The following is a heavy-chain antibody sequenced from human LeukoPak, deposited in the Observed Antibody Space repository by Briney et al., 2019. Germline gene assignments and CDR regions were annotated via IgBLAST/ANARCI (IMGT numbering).Heavy chain of an antibody. D-gene: IGHD1-14*01. V-gene: IGHV3-33*01. CDR1: GLPFSSSG. J-gene: IGHJ4*02. Sequence: PGGSLRLSCAASGLPFSSSGVHWVRQAPGKGLEWVAMIWSDGSDKYFADSVEGQFTISRDNSKNTLYLQMDSLRVEDTAVYYCARDKGTRSMDNWGQGTLVTVSS. CDR2: IWSDGSDK. CDR3: ARDKGTRSMDN.